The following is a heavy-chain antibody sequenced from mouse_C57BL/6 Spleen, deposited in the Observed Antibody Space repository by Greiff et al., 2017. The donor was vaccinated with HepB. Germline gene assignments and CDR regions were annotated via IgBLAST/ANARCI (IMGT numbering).Heavy chain of an antibody. Sequence: VQLQQSDAELVKPGASVKISCKASGYTFTDHTIHWLKQRPEQGLEWIGYIYPRDGSTKYNEKFKGKATLTADKSSSTAYMQLNSLTSEDSAVYFCALGHLYYAMDYWGQGTSVTVSS. CDR1: GYTFTDHT. D-gene: IGHD4-1*01. J-gene: IGHJ4*01. CDR2: IYPRDGST. V-gene: IGHV1-78*01. CDR3: ALGHLYYAMDY.